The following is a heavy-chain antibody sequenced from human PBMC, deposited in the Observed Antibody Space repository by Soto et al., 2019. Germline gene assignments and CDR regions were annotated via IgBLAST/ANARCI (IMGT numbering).Heavy chain of an antibody. Sequence: QVQLVQSGAEVKKPGASVKVSCKASGYTFTSYDINWVRQATGQGLEWMGWMNPNSGNTGYAQKFQGRVTLTRNTSVSSAYMELSSLRSADTAVYYCARGDSSGYYYITLGDYYYGMDVWGQGTTVTVSS. CDR1: GYTFTSYD. D-gene: IGHD3-22*01. CDR3: ARGDSSGYYYITLGDYYYGMDV. CDR2: MNPNSGNT. J-gene: IGHJ6*02. V-gene: IGHV1-8*01.